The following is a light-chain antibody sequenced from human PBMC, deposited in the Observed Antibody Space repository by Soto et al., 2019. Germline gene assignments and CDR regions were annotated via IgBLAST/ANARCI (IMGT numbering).Light chain of an antibody. V-gene: IGLV2-14*01. CDR1: SNDIGGYNY. CDR2: EVT. J-gene: IGLJ1*01. CDR3: SSYTSSSTLYV. Sequence: SALTQPASVSGSPGQSITVSCTGTSNDIGGYNYVSWYQQHPGSAPKLIIFEVTNRPSGVSDRFSGSKSGNTASLTISGLQAEDEADYYCSSYTSSSTLYVFGTGTKVTVL.